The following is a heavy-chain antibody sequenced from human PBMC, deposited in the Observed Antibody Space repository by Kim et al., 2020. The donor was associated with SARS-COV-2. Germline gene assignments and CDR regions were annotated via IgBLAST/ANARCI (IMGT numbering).Heavy chain of an antibody. J-gene: IGHJ4*02. Sequence: SETLSLTCAVSGGSIGSSSYYWGWIRQPPGEGLEWIGSFYYGGSAYYNPSLKSRVTISVDTSKNQFSLKLSSVTAADTAVYYCARGGAVDHYTYRPINFDYWGQGTLVTVSS. CDR3: ARGGAVDHYTYRPINFDY. V-gene: IGHV4-39*07. D-gene: IGHD5-12*01. CDR2: FYYGGSA. CDR1: GGSIGSSSYY.